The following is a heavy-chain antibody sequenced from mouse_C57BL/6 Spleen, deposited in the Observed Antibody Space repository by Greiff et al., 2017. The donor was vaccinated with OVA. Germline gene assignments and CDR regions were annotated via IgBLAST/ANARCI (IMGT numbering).Heavy chain of an antibody. D-gene: IGHD1-1*01. CDR1: GYTFTSYW. CDR3: ARGITTVVANFDY. CDR2: INPSSGYT. Sequence: VQLQQSGAELAKPGASVKLSCKASGYTFTSYWMHWVKQRPGQGLEWIGYINPSSGYTKYTQKFKDKATLTADKSSSTAYMQLSSLTYEDSAVYCCARGITTVVANFDYWGQGTTLTVSS. V-gene: IGHV1-7*01. J-gene: IGHJ2*01.